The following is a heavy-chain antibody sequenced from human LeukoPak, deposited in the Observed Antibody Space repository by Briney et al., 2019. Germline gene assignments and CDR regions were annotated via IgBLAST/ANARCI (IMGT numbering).Heavy chain of an antibody. CDR1: GFTFSSYW. CDR3: ARVLVVPAAIGGVRYFDY. D-gene: IGHD2-2*01. Sequence: GGSLRLSCAASGFTFSSYWMHWVRQAPGKGLVWVSRINTDGSSTSYADSVKGRFTISRDNAKNTLYLQMNSLRAEDTAVYYCARVLVVPAAIGGVRYFDYWGQGTLVTVSS. CDR2: INTDGSST. V-gene: IGHV3-74*01. J-gene: IGHJ4*02.